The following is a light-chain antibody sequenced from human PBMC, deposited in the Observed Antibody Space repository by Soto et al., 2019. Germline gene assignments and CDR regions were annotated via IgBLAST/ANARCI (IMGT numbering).Light chain of an antibody. Sequence: EIVLTQSPGSLSLSPGERATLSCRASQSVSSTFFAWYQQRPGQAPRLLMYGASSRATGIPERFSGSGSGTDFTLNISRLEPEDFAVYYCQQFDSSVTVGQGTKVEIK. V-gene: IGKV3-20*01. CDR2: GAS. CDR3: QQFDSSVT. J-gene: IGKJ1*01. CDR1: QSVSSTF.